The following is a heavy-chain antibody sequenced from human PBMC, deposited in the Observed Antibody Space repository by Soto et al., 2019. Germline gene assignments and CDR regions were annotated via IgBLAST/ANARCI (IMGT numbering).Heavy chain of an antibody. J-gene: IGHJ4*02. CDR1: GFTFSSYA. CDR2: ISSNGGST. D-gene: IGHD2-2*01. Sequence: GGSLRLSCSASGFTFSSYAMYWVRQAPGKGLEYVADISSNGGSTYYADSVKDRFTISRDNAKNTLYLQMNSLRAEDTGLFYCARDFNSCSTSCPPDYWGQGTLVTVSS. V-gene: IGHV3-64*04. CDR3: ARDFNSCSTSCPPDY.